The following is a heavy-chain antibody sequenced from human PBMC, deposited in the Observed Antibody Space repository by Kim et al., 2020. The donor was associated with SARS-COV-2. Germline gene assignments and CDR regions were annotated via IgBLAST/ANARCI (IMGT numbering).Heavy chain of an antibody. Sequence: ASVKVSCKASGYTFTSYYMHWVRQAPGQGLEWMGIINPSGGSTSYAQKFQGRVTMTRDTSTSTVYMELSSLRSEDTAVYYCARDRLPYRAAAGNYYYYGMDVWGQGTTVTVSS. V-gene: IGHV1-46*01. CDR1: GYTFTSYY. D-gene: IGHD6-13*01. J-gene: IGHJ6*02. CDR2: INPSGGST. CDR3: ARDRLPYRAAAGNYYYYGMDV.